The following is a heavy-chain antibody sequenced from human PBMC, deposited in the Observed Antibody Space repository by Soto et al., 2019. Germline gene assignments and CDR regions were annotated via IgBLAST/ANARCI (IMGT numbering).Heavy chain of an antibody. CDR3: ARPLEVRGVGFDP. CDR2: IYYTGST. Sequence: QLQLQESGPALVKPSETLSLTCSVSGGSISGYNYYWGWIRQPPGKGLEWIGSIYYTGSTYYNPSLKSRVTISVDTSKNQFSLKLTSVNAADTAVYYCARPLEVRGVGFDPWGQGTLVTVSS. CDR1: GGSISGYNYY. J-gene: IGHJ5*02. D-gene: IGHD3-10*01. V-gene: IGHV4-39*01.